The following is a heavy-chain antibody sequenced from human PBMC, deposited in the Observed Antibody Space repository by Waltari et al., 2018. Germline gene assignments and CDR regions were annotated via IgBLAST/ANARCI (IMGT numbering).Heavy chain of an antibody. D-gene: IGHD1-26*01. CDR3: ARDRVVGATDWGY. CDR1: GYTCTNFA. V-gene: IGHV7-4-1*02. Sequence: QVQLVQSESELQKPGASVKIACQASGYTCTNFANAWLRQAPGQGLEWMGWISTATGNPTYARDFTGRFDFSLDTSVSTAYLQISSLKTEDTAVYFCARDRVVGATDWGYWGQGTLVTVSS. CDR2: ISTATGNP. J-gene: IGHJ4*02.